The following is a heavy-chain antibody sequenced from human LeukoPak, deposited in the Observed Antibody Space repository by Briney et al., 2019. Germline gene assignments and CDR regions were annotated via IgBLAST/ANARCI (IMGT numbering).Heavy chain of an antibody. V-gene: IGHV4-61*02. CDR1: GGSISSGSYY. CDR3: ARAGYSYGYWIFDY. J-gene: IGHJ4*02. D-gene: IGHD5-18*01. CDR2: IYTSGST. Sequence: SETLSLTCTVSGGSISSGSYYWSWIRQPAGKGLEWIGRIYTSGSTNYNPSLKSRATISVDTSKNQFSLKLSSVTAADTAVYYCARAGYSYGYWIFDYWSQGTLVTVSS.